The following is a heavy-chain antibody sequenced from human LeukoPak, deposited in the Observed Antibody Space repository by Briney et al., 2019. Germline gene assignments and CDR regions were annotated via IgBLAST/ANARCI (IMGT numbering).Heavy chain of an antibody. J-gene: IGHJ5*02. CDR2: INHSGST. CDR1: GGSFSGYY. CDR3: ARGNGYYDSSGYSLSWFDP. Sequence: SETLSLTCAVYGGSFSGYYWSWLRQPPGKGLEWIGEINHSGSTNYNPSLKSRVTISVDTSKNQFSLKLSSVTAADTAVYYCARGNGYYDSSGYSLSWFDPWGQGTLVTVSS. D-gene: IGHD3-22*01. V-gene: IGHV4-34*01.